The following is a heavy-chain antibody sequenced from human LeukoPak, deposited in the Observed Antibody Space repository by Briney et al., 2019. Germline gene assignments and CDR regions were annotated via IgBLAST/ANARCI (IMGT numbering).Heavy chain of an antibody. V-gene: IGHV4-59*01. D-gene: IGHD1-26*01. J-gene: IGHJ4*02. CDR2: IFCSGNT. Sequence: SETLSLTCSVSGGSISSYYWSWMRRPPGKGLVWIGYIFCSGNTNYNRSLKRLMTISDETSKNHFSLGLSSVTDGATAVYFGGRAMESGPAFCDYWGLGPLVTVSS. CDR1: GGSISSYY. CDR3: GRAMESGPAFCDY.